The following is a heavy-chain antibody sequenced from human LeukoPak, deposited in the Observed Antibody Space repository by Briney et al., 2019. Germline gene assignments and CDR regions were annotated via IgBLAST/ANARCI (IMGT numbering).Heavy chain of an antibody. CDR3: ARVYIAAAGSDY. D-gene: IGHD6-13*01. CDR2: ISGNGDTI. CDR1: GFAFSTYA. J-gene: IGHJ4*02. V-gene: IGHV3-64*02. Sequence: GGSLRLSCAASGFAFSTYAMQWVRQAPEKGLEYVSGISGNGDTIYYADSVKGRFTMSRDNSRNTLYLQMGSLRPEDTAVYYCARVYIAAAGSDYWGQGTLVTVSS.